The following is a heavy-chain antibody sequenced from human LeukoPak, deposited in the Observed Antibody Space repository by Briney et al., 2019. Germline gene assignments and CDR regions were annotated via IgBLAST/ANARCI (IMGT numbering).Heavy chain of an antibody. CDR1: GFPFGTNY. J-gene: IGHJ4*02. V-gene: IGHV3-53*01. CDR3: AGSTSY. D-gene: IGHD2-2*01. CDR2: IYSGGST. Sequence: GGPLGLSVPAPGFPFGTNYIAWVPQAPGKGLEWVSVIYSGGSTYYADSVKGRFTISRDNSKNTLYLQMNSLRAEDTAVYYCAGSTSYWGQGTLVTVSS.